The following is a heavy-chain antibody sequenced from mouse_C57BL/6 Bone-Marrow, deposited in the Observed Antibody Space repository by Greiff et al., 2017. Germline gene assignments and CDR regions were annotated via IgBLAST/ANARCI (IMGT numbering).Heavy chain of an antibody. V-gene: IGHV1-80*01. J-gene: IGHJ2*01. CDR3: ARLSQNLFLDY. Sequence: QVQLKQSGAELVKPGASVKISCKASGYAFSSYWMNWVKQRPGKGLEWIGQIYPGDGDTNYNGKFKGKATLTADKSSSTAYMQLSSLTSEDSAVYFCARLSQNLFLDYWGQGTTLTVSS. CDR2: IYPGDGDT. D-gene: IGHD1-1*01. CDR1: GYAFSSYW.